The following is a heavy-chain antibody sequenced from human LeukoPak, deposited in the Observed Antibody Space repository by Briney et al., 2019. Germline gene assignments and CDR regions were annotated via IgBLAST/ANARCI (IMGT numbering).Heavy chain of an antibody. CDR3: TRVTTNGYFEY. V-gene: IGHV3-7*04. D-gene: IGHD1/OR15-1a*01. CDR2: IKCDENER. J-gene: IGHJ4*02. Sequence: GGSLRLSCAASGFTFSSFWMAGVRQAPGKGVEWVASIKCDENERHHVDSVKGRFTITRENAKNSLYLPMNSLRAEDTAVYFCTRVTTNGYFEYWGQGTLVTVSS. CDR1: GFTFSSFW.